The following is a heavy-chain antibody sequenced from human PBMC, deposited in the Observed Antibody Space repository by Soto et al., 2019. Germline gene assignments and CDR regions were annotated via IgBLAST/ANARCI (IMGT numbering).Heavy chain of an antibody. CDR1: GYTFTSYY. J-gene: IGHJ4*02. Sequence: QVQLVQSGAEVKKPGASVKVSCKASGYTFTSYYMHWVRQAPGQGLEWMGIINPSGGSTSYAQKSHARVTMTRDTSPSTLYMALRSLRSEDTAVYYCARGSVLITLVRRAHLAYCGQGTLVTVSS. D-gene: IGHD3-10*01. CDR3: ARGSVLITLVRRAHLAY. CDR2: INPSGGST. V-gene: IGHV1-46*01.